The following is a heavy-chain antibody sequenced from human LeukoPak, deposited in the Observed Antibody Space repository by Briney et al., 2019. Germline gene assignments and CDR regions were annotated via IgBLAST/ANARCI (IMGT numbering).Heavy chain of an antibody. Sequence: GGSLRLSCAASGFTFDDYGMSWVRQAPGKGLEWVSGISWNGGSTGYADSVKGRFTISRDNAKNSLYLQMNSLKTEDTAVYYCTRGGTYYYDSSGYYYWGQGTLVTVSS. V-gene: IGHV3-20*04. J-gene: IGHJ4*02. CDR2: ISWNGGST. CDR3: TRGGTYYYDSSGYYY. D-gene: IGHD3-22*01. CDR1: GFTFDDYG.